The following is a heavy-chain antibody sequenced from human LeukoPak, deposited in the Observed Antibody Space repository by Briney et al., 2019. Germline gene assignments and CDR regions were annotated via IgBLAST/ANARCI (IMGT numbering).Heavy chain of an antibody. CDR2: IKSKIDGGTT. D-gene: IGHD3-3*01. Sequence: GGSLRLSCAASGFTFNNAWMSWVRQAPGKGLEWVGRIKSKIDGGTTDYAAPVKGRFSISRDDSKNTVYLQMNSLKTEDTAVYYCATSGDFWSGNYGGYWGQGTLVTVSS. V-gene: IGHV3-15*01. CDR3: ATSGDFWSGNYGGY. CDR1: GFTFNNAW. J-gene: IGHJ4*02.